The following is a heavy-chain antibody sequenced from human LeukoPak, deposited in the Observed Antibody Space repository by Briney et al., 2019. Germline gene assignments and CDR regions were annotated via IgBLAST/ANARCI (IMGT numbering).Heavy chain of an antibody. CDR2: MNPNSGNT. V-gene: IGHV1-8*03. CDR3: ARGRGWFGELLSNWFDP. J-gene: IGHJ5*02. D-gene: IGHD3-10*01. Sequence: ASVKVSCKASGYTFTSCDINWVRQATGQGLEWMGWMNPNSGNTGYAQKFQGRVTITRNTSISTAYMELSSLRSEDTAVYYCARGRGWFGELLSNWFDPWGQGTLVTVSS. CDR1: GYTFTSCD.